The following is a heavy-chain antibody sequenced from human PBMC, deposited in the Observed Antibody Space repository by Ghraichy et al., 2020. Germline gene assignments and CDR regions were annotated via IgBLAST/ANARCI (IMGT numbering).Heavy chain of an antibody. V-gene: IGHV3-43*02. Sequence: LSLTCAASGFTFDDFAMHWVRQPPGKGLEWISVINRAGENTYYAASVKGRFIVSRDNSKNSLYLQMNSLRAEDTAFYYCAKNIGRGYGENWGQGTLVTVSS. CDR1: GFTFDDFA. CDR3: AKNIGRGYGEN. J-gene: IGHJ4*02. CDR2: INRAGENT. D-gene: IGHD5-18*01.